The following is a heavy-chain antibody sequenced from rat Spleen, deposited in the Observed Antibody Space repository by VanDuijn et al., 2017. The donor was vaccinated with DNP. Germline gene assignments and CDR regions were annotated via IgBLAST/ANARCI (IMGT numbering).Heavy chain of an antibody. V-gene: IGHV5-29*01. CDR1: GFSFNNYW. CDR2: ISYDGSST. D-gene: IGHD5-1*01. J-gene: IGHJ2*01. CDR3: ARHSAGRGFDY. Sequence: EVQLVESGGGPVQPGRSLKLSCVASGFSFNNYWMTWIRQAPGKGLEWVATISYDGSSTYYRDSVKGRFTISRDNAKSTLYLQMDSLRSEDTATYYGARHSAGRGFDYWGQGVMVTVSS.